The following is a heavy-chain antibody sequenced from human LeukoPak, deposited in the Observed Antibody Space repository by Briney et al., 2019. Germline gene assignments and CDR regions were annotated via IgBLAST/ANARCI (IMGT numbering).Heavy chain of an antibody. CDR2: ISYDGSNK. D-gene: IGHD2-21*01. CDR3: ARGECYCGGDCYYGMDV. CDR1: GFTFSSYA. V-gene: IGHV3-30-3*01. J-gene: IGHJ6*02. Sequence: GGSLRHSCAPSGFTFSSYAMHWVRQAPGKGLEWVAVISYDGSNKYYADSVKGRFTISRDNSKNTLYLQMNSLGAEDTAVYYCARGECYCGGDCYYGMDVWGQGTTVSVS.